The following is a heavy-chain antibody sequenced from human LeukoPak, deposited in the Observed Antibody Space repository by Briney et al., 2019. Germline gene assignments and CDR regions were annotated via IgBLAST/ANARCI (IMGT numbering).Heavy chain of an antibody. CDR3: AKSPGVNSAPFDP. D-gene: IGHD3-10*01. V-gene: IGHV3-9*03. CDR1: GFTFDDYA. J-gene: IGHJ5*02. CDR2: ISWNSGSI. Sequence: GGSLRLSCAASGFTFDDYAMHWVRQAPGKGLEWVSGISWNSGSIGYADSVKGRFTISRDNAKNSLYLQMNSLRAKDMALYYCAKSPGVNSAPFDPWGQGTLVTVSS.